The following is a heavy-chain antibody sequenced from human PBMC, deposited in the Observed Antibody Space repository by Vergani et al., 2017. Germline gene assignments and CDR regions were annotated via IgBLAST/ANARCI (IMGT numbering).Heavy chain of an antibody. V-gene: IGHV4-61*02. CDR2: IHTSGST. CDR1: GGSINSHNYY. CDR3: ARGNCLGDSCCKPRFDY. D-gene: IGHD2-21*01. Sequence: QVQLQESGPGLVKPSQTLSLTCTVSGGSINSHNYYWSWIRQPPGKGLEWIGRIHTSGSTNYNPSLKSRVTMSEDTSKNQFSLYLASVTAADPAVYFCARGNCLGDSCCKPRFDYWGQGILVTVSS. J-gene: IGHJ4*02.